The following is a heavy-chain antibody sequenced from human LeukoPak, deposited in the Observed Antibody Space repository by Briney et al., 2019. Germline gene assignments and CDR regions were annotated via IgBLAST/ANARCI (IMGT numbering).Heavy chain of an antibody. V-gene: IGHV4-39*01. CDR3: ARLLYCSGGSCYYWDY. Sequence: SETLSLTCTVSGGSIRSSYYYWGWIRQPPGKGLEWIGTIYYSGNTYYNPSLKSRVTISVDTSKNQFSLKLTSVTAADTAVYYCARLLYCSGGSCYYWDYWGQGTLVAVSS. CDR2: IYYSGNT. J-gene: IGHJ4*02. D-gene: IGHD2-15*01. CDR1: GGSIRSSYYY.